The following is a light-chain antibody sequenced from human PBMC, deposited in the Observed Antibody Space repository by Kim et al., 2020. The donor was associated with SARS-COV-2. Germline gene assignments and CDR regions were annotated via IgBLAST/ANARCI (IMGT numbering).Light chain of an antibody. CDR2: GAS. CDR3: QQSYSTPFT. Sequence: DIQMTQSPSSLSASVGDRVTITCRASQDIRNDLGWYQQNPGRAPKRLIYGASSLQSGVPSRFSGSGSGTDFTLTISSLQPEDFATYYCQQSYSTPFTFGGGTKVEIK. J-gene: IGKJ4*01. CDR1: QDIRND. V-gene: IGKV1-39*01.